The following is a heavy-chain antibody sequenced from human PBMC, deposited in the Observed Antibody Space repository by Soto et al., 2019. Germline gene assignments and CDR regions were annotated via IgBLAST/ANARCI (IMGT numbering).Heavy chain of an antibody. Sequence: RLVRSGPGGKRLGPQLKASGKVSGYTLTANIRPWGRRAPGQGFGWMGWINPNSGGTNYAQKFQGRVTMTRDTSISTAYMELSRLRSDDTAVYYCARTWADTAMSEFQHWGQGTLVTVSS. CDR3: ARTWADTAMSEFQH. CDR2: INPNSGGT. CDR1: GYTLTANI. J-gene: IGHJ1*01. D-gene: IGHD5-18*01. V-gene: IGHV1-2*02.